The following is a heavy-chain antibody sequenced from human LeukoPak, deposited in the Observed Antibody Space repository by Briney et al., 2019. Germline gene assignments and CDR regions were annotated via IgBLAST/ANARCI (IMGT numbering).Heavy chain of an antibody. J-gene: IGHJ4*02. Sequence: GGSLRLSCAASGXSFGSYAMSWVRQAPGKGREWVSAISGSGGSTYYADSVKGRFTISRDNSKNTLYLQMNSLRAEDTAVYYCAKVNVVVVAANSFDYWGQGTLVTVSS. CDR2: ISGSGGST. V-gene: IGHV3-23*01. CDR1: GXSFGSYA. CDR3: AKVNVVVVAANSFDY. D-gene: IGHD2-15*01.